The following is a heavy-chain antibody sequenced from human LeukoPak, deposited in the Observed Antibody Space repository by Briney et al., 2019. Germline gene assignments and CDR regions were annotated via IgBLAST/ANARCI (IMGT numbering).Heavy chain of an antibody. D-gene: IGHD3-3*01. CDR3: ARDMAYYDFWSGYYDY. J-gene: IGHJ4*02. V-gene: IGHV3-21*01. CDR1: GFTFSSYS. Sequence: GGSLRLFCAASGFTFSSYSMNWVRQAPGKGLEWVSSISSSSSYIYYADSVKGRFTISRDNAKNSLYLQMNSLRAEDTAVYYCARDMAYYDFWSGYYDYWGQGTLVTVSS. CDR2: ISSSSSYI.